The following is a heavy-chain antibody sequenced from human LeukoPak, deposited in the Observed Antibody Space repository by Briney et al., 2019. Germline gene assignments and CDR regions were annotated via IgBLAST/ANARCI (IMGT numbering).Heavy chain of an antibody. CDR2: ISSSGSDT. D-gene: IGHD2-2*01. J-gene: IGHJ5*02. CDR3: AKGGYCSSTSCYVGWFDP. V-gene: IGHV3-23*01. CDR1: GFIFTTYA. Sequence: GGSLRLSCAASGFIFTTYALSWVRQAPGGGLQWVSAISSSGSDTYYADSVKGRFTISRDNSKNTLFLQMNSLRAEDTAVYYCAKGGYCSSTSCYVGWFDPWGQGTLVTVSS.